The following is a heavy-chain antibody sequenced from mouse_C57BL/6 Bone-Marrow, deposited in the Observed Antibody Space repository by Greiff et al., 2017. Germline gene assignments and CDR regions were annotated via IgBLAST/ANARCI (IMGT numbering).Heavy chain of an antibody. J-gene: IGHJ3*01. CDR2: IDPENGDT. CDR1: GFNIKDDY. D-gene: IGHD2-10*02. Sequence: EVQLQQSGAELVRPGASVKLSCTASGFNIKDDYMHWVKQRPEQGLEWIGWIDPENGDTEYASKFQGKATITADTSSNTAYLQLSSLTSDDTAVYYCTTDGYGNYRAWFAYWGQGTLVTVAA. CDR3: TTDGYGNYRAWFAY. V-gene: IGHV14-4*01.